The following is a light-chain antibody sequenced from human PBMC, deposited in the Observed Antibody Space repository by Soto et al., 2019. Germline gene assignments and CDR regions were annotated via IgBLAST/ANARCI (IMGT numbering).Light chain of an antibody. CDR3: QQRSNWPRT. CDR2: DAS. CDR1: QSVSSY. J-gene: IGKJ1*01. Sequence: EIVLTQSPATLSLSPGERATLSCRASQSVSSYLAWYQQKPGQAPRLLIYDASNRATGIPARFSGSGSGTDFTLTISSLAPEDCAVYLFQQRSNWPRTFGQGTKVEIK. V-gene: IGKV3-11*01.